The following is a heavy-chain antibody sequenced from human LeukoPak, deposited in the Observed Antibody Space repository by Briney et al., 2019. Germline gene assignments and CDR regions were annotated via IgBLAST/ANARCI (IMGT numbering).Heavy chain of an antibody. J-gene: IGHJ6*02. V-gene: IGHV3-7*01. D-gene: IGHD3-10*01. CDR1: GLSLSNYW. CDR3: AWYGVTHGLDV. Sequence: AGGSLRLPCAASGLSLSNYWMSWVRQAPGKGLEWVANINQDGSDKYYVDSVMGRFTISKDNAKNSVYLQMNSLRPEDTAIYYCAWYGVTHGLDVWGQGTTVTVSS. CDR2: INQDGSDK.